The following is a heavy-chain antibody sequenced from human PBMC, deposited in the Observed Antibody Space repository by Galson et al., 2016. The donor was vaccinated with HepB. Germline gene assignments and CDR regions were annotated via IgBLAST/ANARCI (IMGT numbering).Heavy chain of an antibody. J-gene: IGHJ4*02. CDR3: ARDDFDASEY. D-gene: IGHD2-2*01. V-gene: IGHV3-7*03. CDR1: GFTFRIYW. CDR2: IKPDGTET. Sequence: SLRLSCAASGFTFRIYWMTWVRQTPEKGLEWLANIKPDGTETQYVDSVNGRFTISRDNSKNSVFLQMNRLRAEDPAAYYCARDDFDASEYWGQGTLVTVSS.